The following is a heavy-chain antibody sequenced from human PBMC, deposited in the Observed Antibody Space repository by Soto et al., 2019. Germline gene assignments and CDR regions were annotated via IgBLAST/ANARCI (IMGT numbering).Heavy chain of an antibody. CDR3: ARETHSSGWYAQFDY. Sequence: SLRLSCAASGFTVSSNYMSWVRQAPGKGLEWVSVIYSGGSTYYADSVKGRFTISRDNSKSTLYLQMNSLRAEDTAVYYCARETHSSGWYAQFDYWGQGTLVTVSS. D-gene: IGHD6-19*01. V-gene: IGHV3-53*01. J-gene: IGHJ4*02. CDR2: IYSGGST. CDR1: GFTVSSNY.